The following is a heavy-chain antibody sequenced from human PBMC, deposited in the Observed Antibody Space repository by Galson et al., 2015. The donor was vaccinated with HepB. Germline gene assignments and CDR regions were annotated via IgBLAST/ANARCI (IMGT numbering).Heavy chain of an antibody. V-gene: IGHV3-7*03. CDR1: GFTFSSYW. CDR3: AKDGPPGKGITIFGVVKRPGYYFDY. CDR2: IKQDGSEK. J-gene: IGHJ4*02. D-gene: IGHD3-3*01. Sequence: SLRLSCAASGFTFSSYWMSWVRQAPGKGLEWVANIKQDGSEKYYVDSVKGRFTISRDNAKNSLYLQMNSLRAEDTAVYYCAKDGPPGKGITIFGVVKRPGYYFDYWGQGTLVTVSS.